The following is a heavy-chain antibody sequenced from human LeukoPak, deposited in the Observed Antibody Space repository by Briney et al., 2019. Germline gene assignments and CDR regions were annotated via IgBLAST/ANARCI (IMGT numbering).Heavy chain of an antibody. Sequence: SQTLSLTCTVSGASISSGSYYWSWIRQPAGKGLEWIGRIYTSGSTNYNPSLKSRVTISVDTSKNQFSLKLSSVTAADTAVYYCARHRSGWLQSSFDYWGQGTLVTVSS. J-gene: IGHJ4*02. CDR2: IYTSGST. CDR1: GASISSGSYY. D-gene: IGHD5-24*01. V-gene: IGHV4-61*02. CDR3: ARHRSGWLQSSFDY.